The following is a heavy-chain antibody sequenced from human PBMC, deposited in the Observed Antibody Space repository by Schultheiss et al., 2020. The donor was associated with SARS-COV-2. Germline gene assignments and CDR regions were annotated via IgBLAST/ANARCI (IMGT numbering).Heavy chain of an antibody. CDR1: GFTFSSYA. D-gene: IGHD3-9*01. Sequence: GGSLRLSCAASGFTFSSYAMSWVRQAPGKGLEWVSYISSSGSTIYYADSVKGRFTISRDNSKNSLYLQMNGLRVEDTALYYCARATYYDVLTGRSLADGWYLDLWGRGTRVTVSS. J-gene: IGHJ2*01. CDR3: ARATYYDVLTGRSLADGWYLDL. CDR2: ISSSGSTI. V-gene: IGHV3-48*01.